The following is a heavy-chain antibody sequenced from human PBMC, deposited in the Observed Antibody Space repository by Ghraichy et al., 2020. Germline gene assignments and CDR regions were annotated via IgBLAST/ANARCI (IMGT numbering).Heavy chain of an antibody. J-gene: IGHJ6*03. V-gene: IGHV3-7*01. CDR1: GFTFSSYW. CDR3: ARGIGGYYDPGNYYYMDV. Sequence: GGSLRLSCAASGFTFSSYWMSWVRQAPGKGLEWVANIKQDGSEKYYVDSVKGRFTISRDNAKNSLYLQMNSLRAEDTAVYYCARGIGGYYDPGNYYYMDVWGKGTTVTVSS. D-gene: IGHD3-3*01. CDR2: IKQDGSEK.